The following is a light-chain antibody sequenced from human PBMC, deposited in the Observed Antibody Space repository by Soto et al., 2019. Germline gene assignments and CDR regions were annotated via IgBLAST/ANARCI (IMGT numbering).Light chain of an antibody. V-gene: IGKV1-12*01. CDR1: QGISNW. J-gene: IGKJ4*01. CDR3: QQANSFPLT. Sequence: DIQMTQSPASVSASVGDRVSITCRASQGISNWLAWYQQKPARAPKLLIYTGSSLQSGVPSRFSGTGSGTDFTLTISSLQPEDVATYYCQQANSFPLTFGGGTKVEIK. CDR2: TGS.